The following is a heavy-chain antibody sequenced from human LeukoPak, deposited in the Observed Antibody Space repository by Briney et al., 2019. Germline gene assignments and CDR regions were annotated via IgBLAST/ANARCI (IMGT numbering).Heavy chain of an antibody. Sequence: GGSLRLSCAASGFAVSSNYMSWVRQAPGKGLEWVSVIYDNGDAYSADSVKGRFTISRHNSKNTLYLQMNSLRPEDTAVYYCAGGSRRDGYDYWGQGTLVTVSS. CDR3: AGGSRRDGYDY. CDR2: IYDNGDA. D-gene: IGHD5-24*01. J-gene: IGHJ4*02. CDR1: GFAVSSNY. V-gene: IGHV3-53*04.